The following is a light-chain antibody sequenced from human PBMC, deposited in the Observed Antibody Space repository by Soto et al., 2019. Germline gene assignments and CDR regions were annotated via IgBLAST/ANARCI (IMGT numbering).Light chain of an antibody. V-gene: IGKV3D-20*01. CDR2: DAS. Sequence: ERVMTQSPATLSVSPGERATLSCRASQSVSSNLAWYQQKPGQAPRLLIYDASSRATGIPDRFSGSGSGTDFTLTISRLEPEDFAVYYCQQYGSSGTFGQGTKVDIK. J-gene: IGKJ1*01. CDR3: QQYGSSGT. CDR1: QSVSSN.